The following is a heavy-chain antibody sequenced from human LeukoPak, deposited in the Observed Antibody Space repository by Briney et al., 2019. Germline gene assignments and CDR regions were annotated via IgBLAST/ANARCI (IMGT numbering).Heavy chain of an antibody. V-gene: IGHV1-8*03. Sequence: ASVKVSCKASGYTFTSYDINWVRQATGQGLEWMGWMNPNSGNTGYALKFQGRVTITRNTSISTAYMELSSLRSEDTAVYYCATSRPGNYFPNYWGQGTLVTVSS. D-gene: IGHD2/OR15-2a*01. CDR3: ATSRPGNYFPNY. CDR2: MNPNSGNT. CDR1: GYTFTSYD. J-gene: IGHJ4*02.